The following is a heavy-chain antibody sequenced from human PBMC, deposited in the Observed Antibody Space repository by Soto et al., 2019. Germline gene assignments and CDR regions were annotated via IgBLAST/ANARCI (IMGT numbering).Heavy chain of an antibody. CDR2: IYWDDDK. Sequence: QITLKESGPTLVRPAQTLTLTCDFSGFSLSTYDMGVAWIRQPPGKALEWLALIYWDDDKRYSPSLKDRLGSSKDTSSNLVVLTITNMDPGDTATYFCAHAGDYDLLTFDHWGPGTLVTVSS. CDR1: GFSLSTYDMG. D-gene: IGHD4-17*01. CDR3: AHAGDYDLLTFDH. J-gene: IGHJ4*02. V-gene: IGHV2-5*02.